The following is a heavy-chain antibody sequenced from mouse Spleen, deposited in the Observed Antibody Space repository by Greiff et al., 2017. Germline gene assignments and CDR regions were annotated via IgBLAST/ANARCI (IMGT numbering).Heavy chain of an antibody. CDR3: ARRGLTGYAMDY. CDR1: GSTFTDYY. V-gene: IGHV1-19*01. J-gene: IGHJ4*01. D-gene: IGHD4-1*01. CDR2: INPYNGGT. Sequence: EVQLQQSGPVLVKPGASVKMSCKASGSTFTDYYMNWVKQSHGKSLEWIGVINPYNGGTSYNQKFKGKATLTVDKSSSTAYMELNSLTSEDSAVYYCARRGLTGYAMDYWGQGTSVTVSS.